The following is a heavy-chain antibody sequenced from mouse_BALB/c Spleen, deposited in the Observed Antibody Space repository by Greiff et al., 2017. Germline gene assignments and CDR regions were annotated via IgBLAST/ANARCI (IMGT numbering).Heavy chain of an antibody. Sequence: QVQLKQSGAELVRPGTSVKVSCKASGYAFTNYLIEWVKQRPGQGLEWIGVINPGSGGTNYNEKFKGKATLTADKSSSTAYMQLSSLTSDDSAVYFCARTSFTTVVATDHYFDYWGQGTTLTVSS. CDR2: INPGSGGT. CDR1: GYAFTNYL. J-gene: IGHJ2*01. CDR3: ARTSFTTVVATDHYFDY. D-gene: IGHD1-1*01. V-gene: IGHV1-54*01.